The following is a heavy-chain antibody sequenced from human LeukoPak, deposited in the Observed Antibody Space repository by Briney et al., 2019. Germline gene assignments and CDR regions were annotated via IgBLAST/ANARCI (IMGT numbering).Heavy chain of an antibody. J-gene: IGHJ4*02. CDR3: AKGRGSTSIYEY. D-gene: IGHD2-2*01. CDR2: ISGSGGST. V-gene: IGHV3-23*01. Sequence: GGSLRLSCAASGFTFSSYGMSWVRQTPGKGLEWVSFISGSGGSTYYADSVKGWFTMSRDTSKNTLYLEMNSLRDDDTAAYYCAKGRGSTSIYEYWGQGTLVTVSS. CDR1: GFTFSSYG.